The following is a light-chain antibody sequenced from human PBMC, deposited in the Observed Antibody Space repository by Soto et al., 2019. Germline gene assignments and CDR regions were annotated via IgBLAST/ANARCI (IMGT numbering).Light chain of an antibody. Sequence: QSVLTQPASVSGSPGQSITISCTGTSNDIGGYNYVSWYQQHPGKAPKVIIYDVSNRPSGISNRFSGSKSGNTASLTISGLQAEDEADYHCSSYSSGSTLVVFGGGTKVTVL. CDR2: DVS. J-gene: IGLJ2*01. CDR3: SSYSSGSTLVV. V-gene: IGLV2-14*03. CDR1: SNDIGGYNY.